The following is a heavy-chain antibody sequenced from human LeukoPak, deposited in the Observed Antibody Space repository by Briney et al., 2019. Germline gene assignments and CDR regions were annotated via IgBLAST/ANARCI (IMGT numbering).Heavy chain of an antibody. J-gene: IGHJ4*02. CDR1: GGSFSGYY. D-gene: IGHD3-16*01. Sequence: PSETLSLTCAVYGGSFSGYYWSWIRQPPGKGLEWIGEINHSGSTNYNPSLKSRVTISVDTSKNQFSLKLSSVTAADTAVYYCARVGTYTSPVNIFDYWGQGTLVTVSS. CDR2: INHSGST. V-gene: IGHV4-34*01. CDR3: ARVGTYTSPVNIFDY.